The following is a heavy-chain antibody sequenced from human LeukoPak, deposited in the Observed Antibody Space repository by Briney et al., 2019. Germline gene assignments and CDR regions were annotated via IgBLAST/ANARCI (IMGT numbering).Heavy chain of an antibody. CDR1: GFTFSSYS. V-gene: IGHV3-21*01. D-gene: IGHD3-9*01. Sequence: PGGSLRLSCAVSGFTFSSYSMNWVRQAPGKGLEWVSSISSSSSYIYYADSVKGRFTISRDNAKNSLYLQMNSLRAEDTAVYYCARILTGQGWFDPWGQGTLVTVSS. J-gene: IGHJ5*02. CDR3: ARILTGQGWFDP. CDR2: ISSSSSYI.